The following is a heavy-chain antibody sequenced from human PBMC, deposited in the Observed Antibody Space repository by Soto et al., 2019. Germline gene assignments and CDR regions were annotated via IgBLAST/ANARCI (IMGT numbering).Heavy chain of an antibody. D-gene: IGHD6-13*01. CDR1: GGSISSGGYY. J-gene: IGHJ6*02. Sequence: QVQLQESGPGLVKPSQTLSLTCTVSGGSISSGGYYWTWFRQHPGKGLEWIGYIYYTGSTYYNPSLKSRLAISVDTSKNQFSRNLSSVTAADTAVYYCAGVAAAAYYYGMDVWGQGTTVTVSS. V-gene: IGHV4-31*03. CDR3: AGVAAAAYYYGMDV. CDR2: IYYTGST.